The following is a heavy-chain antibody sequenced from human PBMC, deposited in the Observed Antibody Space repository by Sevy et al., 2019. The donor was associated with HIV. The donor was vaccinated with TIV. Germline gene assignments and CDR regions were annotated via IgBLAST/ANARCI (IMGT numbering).Heavy chain of an antibody. CDR2: ISSTSNYI. J-gene: IGHJ3*02. CDR1: GFTFSSYS. Sequence: GGSLRLSCAASGFTFSSYSMIWVRQAPGKGLEWVSSISSTSNYIYYADSVKGRFTISRDNAKNSLYLQMNSLRAEDTAVYYCAAQGYGDSAYAFDIWGQGTMVTVSS. V-gene: IGHV3-21*01. CDR3: AAQGYGDSAYAFDI. D-gene: IGHD4-17*01.